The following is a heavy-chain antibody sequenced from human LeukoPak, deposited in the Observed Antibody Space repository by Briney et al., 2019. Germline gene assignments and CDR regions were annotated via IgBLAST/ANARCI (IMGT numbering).Heavy chain of an antibody. V-gene: IGHV1-2*02. CDR3: AKEIGGAYYPDAFDI. Sequence: ASVKVSCKASGYTFTSYYMHWVRHAPGQGLEWMGWINPNSGGTNYAQKFQGRVTMIRDTSISTAYMELSRPRSDDTASYYCAKEIGGAYYPDAFDIWGQGTMVTVSS. CDR1: GYTFTSYY. J-gene: IGHJ3*02. CDR2: INPNSGGT. D-gene: IGHD2-21*01.